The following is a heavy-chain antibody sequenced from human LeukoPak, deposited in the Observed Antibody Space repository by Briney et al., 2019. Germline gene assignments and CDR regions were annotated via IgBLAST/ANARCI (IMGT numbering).Heavy chain of an antibody. Sequence: PSETLSLTCTVSGGFISSTIYYWAWIRQPPGKGLEWIGSFSYSGDTFYNSSLTSRVSISEDTSKNQFSLKLTSVTAADTAVYYCARPPLLWGQGILVTVSS. CDR3: ARPPLL. CDR2: FSYSGDT. CDR1: GGFISSTIYY. D-gene: IGHD2-21*01. V-gene: IGHV4-39*01. J-gene: IGHJ4*02.